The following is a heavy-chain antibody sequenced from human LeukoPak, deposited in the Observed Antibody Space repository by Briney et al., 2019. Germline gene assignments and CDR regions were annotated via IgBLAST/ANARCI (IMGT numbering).Heavy chain of an antibody. J-gene: IGHJ4*02. V-gene: IGHV3-48*02. Sequence: GGSLRLFCTASGFTFSAYNMNWVRQAPGRGLEWVSYIRSSSSTIYYADSVKGRFTISRDNAKNSLYLQMNSLRDEDTAVYYCARFRSGSSCLDYWGQGTLVTVSS. D-gene: IGHD2-15*01. CDR2: IRSSSSTI. CDR1: GFTFSAYN. CDR3: ARFRSGSSCLDY.